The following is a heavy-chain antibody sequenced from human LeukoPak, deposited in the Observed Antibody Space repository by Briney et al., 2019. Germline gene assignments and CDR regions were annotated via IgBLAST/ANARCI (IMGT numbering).Heavy chain of an antibody. CDR1: GFTFINAW. CDR3: ARNGYYGSGELRWFDP. J-gene: IGHJ5*02. CDR2: ISSSSSYI. D-gene: IGHD3-10*01. V-gene: IGHV3-21*01. Sequence: PGGSLRLSCAASGFTFINAWMTWVRQAPGKGLEWVSSISSSSSYIYYADSVKGRFTISRDNAKNSLYLQMNSLRAEDTAVYYCARNGYYGSGELRWFDPWGQGTLVTVSS.